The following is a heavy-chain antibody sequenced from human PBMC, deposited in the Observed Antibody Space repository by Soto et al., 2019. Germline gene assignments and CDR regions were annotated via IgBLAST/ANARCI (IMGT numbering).Heavy chain of an antibody. CDR2: ISYDGSNK. D-gene: IGHD6-6*01. CDR1: GFTFSSYG. V-gene: IGHV3-30*18. J-gene: IGHJ4*02. CDR3: AKGHLLLEYSSSHNQYFDY. Sequence: QVQLVESGGGVVQPGRSLRLSCAASGFTFSSYGMHWVRQAPGKGLEWVAVISYDGSNKYYADSVKGRFTISRDNSKNTLYLQMNSLRAEDTAVYYCAKGHLLLEYSSSHNQYFDYWGQGTLVTVSS.